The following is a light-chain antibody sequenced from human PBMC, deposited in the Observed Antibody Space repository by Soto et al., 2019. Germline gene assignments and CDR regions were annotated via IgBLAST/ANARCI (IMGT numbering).Light chain of an antibody. CDR3: QQRSNWPPVT. J-gene: IGKJ4*01. Sequence: EIVLTQSPATLSLSPGERATLSCRASQSVSSYLAWYQQKPGQAPRLLIYDASNRATGIPARFSCSGSGTDFPLTISSLEPEDFAIYYCQQRSNWPPVTFGGGTKVEIK. V-gene: IGKV3-11*01. CDR1: QSVSSY. CDR2: DAS.